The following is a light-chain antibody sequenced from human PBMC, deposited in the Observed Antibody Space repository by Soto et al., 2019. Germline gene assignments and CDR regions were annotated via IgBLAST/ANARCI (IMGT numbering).Light chain of an antibody. CDR2: AAS. CDR3: QQSYSSPPT. Sequence: DIQMTQPPSSLSASVGDRVTITCRASQSISTYLNWYQQTPGKAPKLLIYAASSLQSGVPSRFSGSGSGTDFTLTISSLHPEDSATYYCQQSYSSPPTFGQGTKVDIK. CDR1: QSISTY. J-gene: IGKJ1*01. V-gene: IGKV1-39*01.